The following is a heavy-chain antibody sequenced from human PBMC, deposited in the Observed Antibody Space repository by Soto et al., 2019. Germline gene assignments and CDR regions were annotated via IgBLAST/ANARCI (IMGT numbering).Heavy chain of an antibody. D-gene: IGHD3-16*01. V-gene: IGHV3-33*01. Sequence: VQLVESGGGVVQPGRSLRLSCAASGSTFSNYGMHWVRQAPGMGPEWVAVIWYDGSNKYYGESVKGRSSISRDNSKNTLYLDINSLRTEDTAVYYCARDGGSHGPSYFDSWGQGSLVIVSS. CDR3: ARDGGSHGPSYFDS. CDR1: GSTFSNYG. J-gene: IGHJ4*02. CDR2: IWYDGSNK.